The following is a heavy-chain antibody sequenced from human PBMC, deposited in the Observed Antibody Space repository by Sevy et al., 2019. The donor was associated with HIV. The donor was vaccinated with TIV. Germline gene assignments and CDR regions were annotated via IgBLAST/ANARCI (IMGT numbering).Heavy chain of an antibody. CDR2: IRSKAYGGTT. V-gene: IGHV3-49*03. CDR3: TRDATMVRGVITNSDY. J-gene: IGHJ4*02. CDR1: GFTFGDYA. D-gene: IGHD3-10*01. Sequence: GGSLRLSCTASGFTFGDYAMSWFRQAPGKGLEWVGFIRSKAYGGTTEYAASVKGRFTISRDDSKSIAYLQMNSLKTEDTAVYYCTRDATMVRGVITNSDYWGQRTLVTVSS.